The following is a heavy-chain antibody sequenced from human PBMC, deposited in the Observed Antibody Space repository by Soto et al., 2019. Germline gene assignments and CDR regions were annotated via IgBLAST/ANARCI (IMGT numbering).Heavy chain of an antibody. Sequence: QVQLQESGPGLVKPSETLSLTCTVSGGSVSRGSYYWSWIRQPPGKGLEWIGYIYYSGSTNYNPSPESRATLPIYTSKNRSSLELSSVTAADTAAYYCAGEGGPVLWFGELRGGLDYWGRGTLVTVSS. CDR2: IYYSGST. CDR1: GGSVSRGSYY. D-gene: IGHD3-10*01. V-gene: IGHV4-61*01. CDR3: AGEGGPVLWFGELRGGLDY. J-gene: IGHJ4*01.